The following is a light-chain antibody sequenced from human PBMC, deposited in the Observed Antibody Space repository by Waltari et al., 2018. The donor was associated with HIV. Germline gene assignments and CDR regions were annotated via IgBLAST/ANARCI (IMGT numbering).Light chain of an antibody. CDR1: SLRRYY. Sequence: SSELTQDPAVSVALGQTVRITCHGDSLRRYYASWYQQKPGQAPVLVIYGKNNRPSGSPDRFSGSSSGNTASLTITGAQAEDEADYYCNSRDSSGVVFGGGTKLTVL. J-gene: IGLJ2*01. CDR3: NSRDSSGVV. CDR2: GKN. V-gene: IGLV3-19*01.